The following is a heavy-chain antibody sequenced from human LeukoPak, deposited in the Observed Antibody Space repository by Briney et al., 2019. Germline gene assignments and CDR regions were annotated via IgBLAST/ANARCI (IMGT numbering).Heavy chain of an antibody. CDR3: VRGPYGASISNWFDP. D-gene: IGHD4/OR15-4a*01. J-gene: IGHJ5*02. CDR1: GDSITGYS. CDR2: IYYNWDT. Sequence: SETLSLTCSVSGDSITGYSWSWIRQTPGKGLEWIGYIYYNWDTHYNPSLTSRLSISVDTPNNQFSLNLRSVTAADTAVYYCVRGPYGASISNWFDPWGQGLLVTVSS. V-gene: IGHV4-59*01.